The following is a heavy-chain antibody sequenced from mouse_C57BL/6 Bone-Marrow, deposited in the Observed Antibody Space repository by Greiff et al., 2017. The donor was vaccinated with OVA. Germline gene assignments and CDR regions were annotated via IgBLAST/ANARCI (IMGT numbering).Heavy chain of an antibody. CDR3: ARGDYDGYYYFDD. Sequence: EVQGVESGGGLVKPGGSLKLSCAASGFTFSSYAMSWVRQTPEKRLEWVATISDGGSYTYYPDNVKGRFTISRDNAKNNLYLQMSHLKSEDTAMYYCARGDYDGYYYFDDWGQGTTLTVSS. CDR2: ISDGGSYT. J-gene: IGHJ2*01. V-gene: IGHV5-4*01. CDR1: GFTFSSYA. D-gene: IGHD2-3*01.